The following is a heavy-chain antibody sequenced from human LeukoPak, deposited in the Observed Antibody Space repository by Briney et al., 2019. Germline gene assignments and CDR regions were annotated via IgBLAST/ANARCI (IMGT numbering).Heavy chain of an antibody. CDR2: IQYDGNNK. CDR3: AKRAAYYGDYDY. D-gene: IGHD4-17*01. CDR1: GFTFSRSG. J-gene: IGHJ4*02. Sequence: GGSLRLSCAASGFTFSRSGMHWVRQAPGRGLEWVTFIQYDGNNKYYADSVKGRFTISRDNSKNTLYLQMNSLRTEDTAVYYCAKRAAYYGDYDYWGQGTLVTVSS. V-gene: IGHV3-30*02.